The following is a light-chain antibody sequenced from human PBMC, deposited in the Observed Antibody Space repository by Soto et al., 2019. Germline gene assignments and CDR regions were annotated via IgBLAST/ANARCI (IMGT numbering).Light chain of an antibody. V-gene: IGLV3-21*04. CDR1: NMGSKS. CDR3: QVWDSSRDHLV. Sequence: SYELTQPPSVSVAPGKTARITCGGNNMGSKSVHWYQQKPGQAPVLVISYDSDRPSGIPERFSGSNSGNTAALTISRVEGGDEADYYCQVWDSSRDHLVFGGGTKLTVL. CDR2: YDS. J-gene: IGLJ2*01.